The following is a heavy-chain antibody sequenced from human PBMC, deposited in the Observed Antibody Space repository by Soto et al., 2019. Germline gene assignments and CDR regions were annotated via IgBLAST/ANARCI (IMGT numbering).Heavy chain of an antibody. J-gene: IGHJ3*02. CDR1: GFTFDDYA. Sequence: SLRLSCAASGFTFDDYAVHWVRQAPGKGLEWVSGISWNSGSIGYADSVKGRFTISRDNAKNSLYLQMNSLRAEDTALYYCAKHKYSSSSGAFDIWGQGTMVTVSS. V-gene: IGHV3-9*01. CDR2: ISWNSGSI. D-gene: IGHD6-6*01. CDR3: AKHKYSSSSGAFDI.